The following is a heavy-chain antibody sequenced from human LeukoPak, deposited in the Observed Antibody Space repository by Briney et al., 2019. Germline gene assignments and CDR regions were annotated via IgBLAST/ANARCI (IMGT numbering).Heavy chain of an antibody. J-gene: IGHJ6*02. V-gene: IGHV4-59*02. CDR2: IYYSGSI. D-gene: IGHD3-10*01. Sequence: PSETLSLTCTVSGGSVSGFYWSWIRQPPGKGLEWIGYIYYSGSINYNPSLKSRVTISVDTSKNQLSLKLRYVTAADTAVYYCARDSDHYGMDVWGQGTTVTVSS. CDR1: GGSVSGFY. CDR3: ARDSDHYGMDV.